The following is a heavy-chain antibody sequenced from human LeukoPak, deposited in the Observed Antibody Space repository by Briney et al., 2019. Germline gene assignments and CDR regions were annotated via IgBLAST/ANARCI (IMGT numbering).Heavy chain of an antibody. CDR2: ISGSGSST. D-gene: IGHD6-19*01. J-gene: IGHJ6*02. CDR3: ARPLAVAGRHYYGMDV. V-gene: IGHV3-23*01. Sequence: PGGSLRLSCAASGFTLRNYAMTWVRQAPGKGLEWVSGISGSGSSTYYADSVKGRFTLSRDYPRNTLYLQMSSLRAEDTAVYYCARPLAVAGRHYYGMDVWGQGTTVTVSS. CDR1: GFTLRNYA.